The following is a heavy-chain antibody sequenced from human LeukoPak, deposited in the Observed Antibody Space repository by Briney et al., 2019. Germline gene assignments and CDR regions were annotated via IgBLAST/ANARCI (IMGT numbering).Heavy chain of an antibody. D-gene: IGHD6-19*01. Sequence: GGSLRLSCAASGLTVSSYMSWVRQAPGKGLEWVSVIYSGGSIYYADSVKGRFTISRDKSKNTLYLQMSSLRAEDTAVYYCVKPYSSGWYYFDYWGQGTLVTVSS. V-gene: IGHV3-66*01. J-gene: IGHJ4*02. CDR3: VKPYSSGWYYFDY. CDR2: IYSGGSI. CDR1: GLTVSSY.